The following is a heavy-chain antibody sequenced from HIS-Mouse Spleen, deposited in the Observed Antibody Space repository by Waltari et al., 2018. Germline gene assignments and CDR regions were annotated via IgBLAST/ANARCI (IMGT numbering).Heavy chain of an antibody. J-gene: IGHJ4*02. CDR3: AKASSGWLDY. D-gene: IGHD6-19*01. Sequence: QVQLVESGGGVVQPGRSLRLSCAASGFTFSSYGMHWVRQAPGKGVGWVAVISYDGRNKYYADAVKGRFTISRDNSKNTLYLQMNSLRAEDTAVYYCAKASSGWLDYWGQGTLVTVSS. V-gene: IGHV3-30*18. CDR1: GFTFSSYG. CDR2: ISYDGRNK.